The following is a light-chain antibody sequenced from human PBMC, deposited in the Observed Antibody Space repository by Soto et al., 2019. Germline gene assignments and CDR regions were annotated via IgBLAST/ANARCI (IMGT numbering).Light chain of an antibody. J-gene: IGKJ4*01. CDR2: AAS. CDR1: QYISSY. CDR3: QQCYSTPLT. V-gene: IGKV1-39*01. Sequence: DIQMTQSPSSLSASVGDRVTITCRASQYISSYLNWYQQKPGKAPNLLIYAASSLQSGVPSRFSGSGSGTDFTLIIRTLQPEDFATYYCQQCYSTPLTFGGGTKVEIE.